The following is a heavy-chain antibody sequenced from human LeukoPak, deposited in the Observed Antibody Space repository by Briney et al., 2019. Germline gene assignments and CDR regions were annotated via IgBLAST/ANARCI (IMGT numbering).Heavy chain of an antibody. Sequence: GGSLRLSCAASGFTVSSNYMSWVRQAPGKGLEWVSVIYSGGSTYYADSVKGRFSLSRDNSKNTLHLQMNSLRAEDTAVYYCAGYSSPYYFDYWGQGTLVTVSS. D-gene: IGHD6-19*01. V-gene: IGHV3-53*01. CDR1: GFTVSSNY. CDR2: IYSGGST. CDR3: AGYSSPYYFDY. J-gene: IGHJ4*02.